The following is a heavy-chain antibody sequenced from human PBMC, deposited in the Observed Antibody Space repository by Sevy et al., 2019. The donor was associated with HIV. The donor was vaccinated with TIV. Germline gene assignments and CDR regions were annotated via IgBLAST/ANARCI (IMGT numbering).Heavy chain of an antibody. CDR3: TRDSGGVIVIPVYY. V-gene: IGHV3-49*03. Sequence: GGSLRLSCTASGFTLGDYAMSWFRQATGKGLEWVGFIRSKAYGGTTEYAASVKGRFTISRDDSKSIAYLQMNSLKTEDTAVYYCTRDSGGVIVIPVYYWGQGTLVTVSS. J-gene: IGHJ4*02. CDR1: GFTLGDYA. CDR2: IRSKAYGGTT. D-gene: IGHD3-16*02.